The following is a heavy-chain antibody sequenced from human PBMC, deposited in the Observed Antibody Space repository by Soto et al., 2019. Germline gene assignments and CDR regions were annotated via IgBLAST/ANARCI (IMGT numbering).Heavy chain of an antibody. D-gene: IGHD2-21*01. Sequence: QLQLQESGPGLVKPSETLSLTCTVSGGSISSSSYYWGWIRQPPGKGLEWIGSIYYSGSTYYNPSLKSRVPISVDTSKNEFSLKLSSVTAADTAVYYCARLNSYFRRGEGYHPNAFDIWGQGTMVTVSS. CDR2: IYYSGST. CDR3: ARLNSYFRRGEGYHPNAFDI. CDR1: GGSISSSSYY. J-gene: IGHJ3*02. V-gene: IGHV4-39*01.